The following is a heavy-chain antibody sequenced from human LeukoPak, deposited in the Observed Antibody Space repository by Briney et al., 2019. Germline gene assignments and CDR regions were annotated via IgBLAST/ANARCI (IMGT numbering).Heavy chain of an antibody. Sequence: ASVKVSCKASGYAFTGYYMHWVRQAPGQGLEWMGWINPNSGGTNYAQKFQGRVTMTRDTSISTAYMELSRLRSDDTAVYYCARVSEDIVVVPAALAFDYWGQGTLVTVSS. D-gene: IGHD2-2*01. CDR3: ARVSEDIVVVPAALAFDY. V-gene: IGHV1-2*02. CDR2: INPNSGGT. J-gene: IGHJ4*02. CDR1: GYAFTGYY.